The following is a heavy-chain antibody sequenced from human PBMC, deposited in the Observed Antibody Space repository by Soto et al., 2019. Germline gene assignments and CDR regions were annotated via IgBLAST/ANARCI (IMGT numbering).Heavy chain of an antibody. J-gene: IGHJ4*02. CDR2: IDTSGTKI. CDR1: GYTFSDYY. D-gene: IGHD3-3*01. CDR3: ASHYDMWSGYLSPVDY. V-gene: IGHV3-11*01. Sequence: GGSLRLSCAASGYTFSDYYMSWIRQAPGKGLEWISYIDTSGTKIYYADSVKGRSTITRDNAKNSLYLEMNSLRDEDTAVYYCASHYDMWSGYLSPVDYWGQGTLVTVSS.